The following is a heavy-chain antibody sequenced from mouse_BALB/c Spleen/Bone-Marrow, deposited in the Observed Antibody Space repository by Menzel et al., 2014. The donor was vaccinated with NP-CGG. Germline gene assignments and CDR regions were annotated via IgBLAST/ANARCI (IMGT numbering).Heavy chain of an antibody. CDR3: AYGNYGYAMDY. CDR2: INPSSGYT. Sequence: VQLQQSGAELARPGASVKMSCKASGYTFTSYTMHWVKQRPGQGLEWIGHINPSSGYTNYNQKFKDKATLTADKSSSTAYMQLSSLTSEDSAVYYCAYGNYGYAMDYWGQGTSVTVSS. D-gene: IGHD2-10*02. CDR1: GYTFTSYT. V-gene: IGHV1-4*01. J-gene: IGHJ4*01.